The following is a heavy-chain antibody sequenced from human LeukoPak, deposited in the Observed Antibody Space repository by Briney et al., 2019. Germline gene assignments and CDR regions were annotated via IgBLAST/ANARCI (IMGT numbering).Heavy chain of an antibody. D-gene: IGHD3-10*02. CDR2: ISGSSSTI. CDR1: GFTLTTYS. Sequence: PGGSLRLSCAASGFTLTTYSMNWVRQAPGKGLEWVSYISGSSSTIYYADSVKGRFTISRDNAQNSLYLHMSSLRDEDTAVYYCAKMFYYGMDVWGQGTTVTVSS. J-gene: IGHJ6*02. V-gene: IGHV3-48*02. CDR3: AKMFYYGMDV.